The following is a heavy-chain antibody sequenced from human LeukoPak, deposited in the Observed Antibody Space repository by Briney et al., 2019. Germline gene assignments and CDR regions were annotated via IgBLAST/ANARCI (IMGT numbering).Heavy chain of an antibody. Sequence: GGSLRLSCAASGFTFSSYAMSWVRQAPGKGLEWVSSISGSGGSTYYADSVKGRFTISRDNSKNTLYLQMNSLRAEDTAVYYCARGTHPYGDYVGLDYWGQGTLVTVSS. CDR1: GFTFSSYA. D-gene: IGHD4-17*01. J-gene: IGHJ4*02. V-gene: IGHV3-23*01. CDR2: ISGSGGST. CDR3: ARGTHPYGDYVGLDY.